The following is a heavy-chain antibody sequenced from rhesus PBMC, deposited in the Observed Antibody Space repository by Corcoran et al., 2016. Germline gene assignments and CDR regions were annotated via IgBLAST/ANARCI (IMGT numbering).Heavy chain of an antibody. D-gene: IGHD4-29*01. CDR3: ARGIDYGSSEDYFDY. CDR2: IYGSGGSP. Sequence: QVQLQESGPAVVKPSETLSLTCAVSGGSISSSNWGSWLHQSPGKGLEWSGGIYGSGGSPKYKPSRKRLVTISKDTAKNQVSLKLSSVTAADTAVYYCARGIDYGSSEDYFDYWGQGVLVTVSS. CDR1: GGSISSSNW. J-gene: IGHJ4*01. V-gene: IGHV4-93*01.